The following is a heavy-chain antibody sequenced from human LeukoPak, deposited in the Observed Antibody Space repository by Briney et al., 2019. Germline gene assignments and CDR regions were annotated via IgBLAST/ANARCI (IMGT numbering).Heavy chain of an antibody. Sequence: GGSLRLFCRTSGFTFSTYAMTWVRQVPGKGLEWVSAISGSGGSTYYADSVKGRFTISRDNSKNTLYLQMNSLRAEDTAVYYCAKEEVGAYYFDYWGQGTLVTVSS. CDR3: AKEEVGAYYFDY. D-gene: IGHD1-26*01. CDR1: GFTFSTYA. CDR2: ISGSGGST. J-gene: IGHJ4*02. V-gene: IGHV3-23*01.